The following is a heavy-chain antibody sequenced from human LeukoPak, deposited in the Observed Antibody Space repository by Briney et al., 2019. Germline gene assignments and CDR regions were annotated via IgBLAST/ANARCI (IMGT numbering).Heavy chain of an antibody. J-gene: IGHJ3*02. CDR2: ISRNWETT. CDR3: VKALTDDAFDI. Sequence: NPGGPLRLPCSPSGLTFNTFPKHWLPQAPGEALEYFSAISRNWETTYYADSVNCRFTISRENSKNTLYLQISSLRPEDSAVYYCVKALTDDAFDIWGQGTMVTVSS. V-gene: IGHV3-64D*06. CDR1: GLTFNTFP.